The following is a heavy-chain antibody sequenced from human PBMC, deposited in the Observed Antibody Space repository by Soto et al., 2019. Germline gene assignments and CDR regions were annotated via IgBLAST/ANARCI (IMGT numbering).Heavy chain of an antibody. Sequence: SETLSLTCAVSGGSISSGGYSWSWIRQPPGKGLEWIGYIYHSGSTYYNPSLKSRVTISVDRSKNQFSLQLNSVTPEDTAVYYCARTRGDFWSGYFGDFDYWGQGTLVTVSS. J-gene: IGHJ4*02. CDR1: GGSISSGGYS. D-gene: IGHD3-3*01. CDR3: ARTRGDFWSGYFGDFDY. CDR2: IYHSGST. V-gene: IGHV4-30-2*01.